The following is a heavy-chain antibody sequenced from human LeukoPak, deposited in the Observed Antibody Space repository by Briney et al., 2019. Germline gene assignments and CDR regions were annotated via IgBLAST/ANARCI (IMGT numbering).Heavy chain of an antibody. D-gene: IGHD2-8*01. Sequence: PGGSLRLSGAASGFTFSSYSMNWVRQAPGKGLEWVSSISSSSSYIYYADSVKGRFTISRDNAKNSLYLQMNSLRAEDTAVYYCARGGNIVLMVYATDYWGQGTLVTVSS. CDR3: ARGGNIVLMVYATDY. CDR2: ISSSSSYI. V-gene: IGHV3-21*01. J-gene: IGHJ4*02. CDR1: GFTFSSYS.